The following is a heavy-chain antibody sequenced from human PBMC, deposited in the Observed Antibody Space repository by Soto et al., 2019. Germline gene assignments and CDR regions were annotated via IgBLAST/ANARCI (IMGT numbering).Heavy chain of an antibody. D-gene: IGHD3-10*01. CDR1: GFNFGSYW. J-gene: IGHJ4*01. CDR2: IKYDASET. V-gene: IGHV3-7*01. Sequence: PRGSLRLSCPAPGFNFGSYWMSWARQAPGKGLDLVATIKYDASETKYLASVKGRFTTSRDNAKNSLYLQMDSLSAEGTAVYYSARDAGYGSGTSVHHYLGYWCHRSLVTVSS. CDR3: ARDAGYGSGTSVHHYLGY.